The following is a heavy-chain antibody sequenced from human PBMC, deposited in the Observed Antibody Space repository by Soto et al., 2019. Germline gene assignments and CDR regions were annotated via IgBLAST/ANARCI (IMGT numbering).Heavy chain of an antibody. Sequence: ASVKVSCKASGGTFSSYAISWVRQAPGQGLEWMGGIIPIFGTANYAQKFQGRVTITADESTSTAYMELSSLRSEDTAVYYCAGTPTLEWLYSWFDPSGQGTLVTVSS. D-gene: IGHD3-3*01. CDR2: IIPIFGTA. J-gene: IGHJ5*02. V-gene: IGHV1-69*13. CDR3: AGTPTLEWLYSWFDP. CDR1: GGTFSSYA.